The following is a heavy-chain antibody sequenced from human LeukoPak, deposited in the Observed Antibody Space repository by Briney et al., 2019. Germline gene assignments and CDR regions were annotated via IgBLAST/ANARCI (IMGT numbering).Heavy chain of an antibody. D-gene: IGHD3-22*01. Sequence: PGGSLRLSCAASGFTFSDYYMSWIRQAPGKGLEWVSYISSSGSTIYYADSVKGRFTISRDNPKNSLYLEMNSLRAEDTAVYYCAREGHLDSSGCYLGYWGQGTLVTVSS. CDR2: ISSSGSTI. CDR3: AREGHLDSSGCYLGY. J-gene: IGHJ4*02. V-gene: IGHV3-11*01. CDR1: GFTFSDYY.